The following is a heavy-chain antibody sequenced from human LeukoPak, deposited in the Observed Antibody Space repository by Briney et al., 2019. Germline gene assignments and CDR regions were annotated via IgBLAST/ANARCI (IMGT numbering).Heavy chain of an antibody. CDR3: AKDRKDSSSWYSNYYYGMDV. CDR1: GFTFSSYG. D-gene: IGHD6-13*01. CDR2: ISYDGSNK. Sequence: PGRSLTLSCAASGFTFSSYGMHWVRQAPGKGLDGVAVISYDGSNKYYADSVKGRFTISRDNSKNTLYLQMNSLRAEDTAVYYCAKDRKDSSSWYSNYYYGMDVWGQGTTVTVSS. V-gene: IGHV3-30*18. J-gene: IGHJ6*02.